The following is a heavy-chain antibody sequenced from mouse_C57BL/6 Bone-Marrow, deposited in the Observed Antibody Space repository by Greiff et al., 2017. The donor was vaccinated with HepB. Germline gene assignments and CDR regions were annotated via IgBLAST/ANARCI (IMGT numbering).Heavy chain of an antibody. Sequence: VQLQQPGAELVKPGASVKLSCKASGYTFTSYWMHWVKQRPGQGLEWIGMIHPNSGSTNYNEKFKSKATLTVDKSTSSAYMQLSSLTSEDSAVYCCASYGSSYVGNYWGQGTTLTVSS. CDR3: ASYGSSYVGNY. CDR1: GYTFTSYW. V-gene: IGHV1-64*01. D-gene: IGHD1-1*01. CDR2: IHPNSGST. J-gene: IGHJ2*01.